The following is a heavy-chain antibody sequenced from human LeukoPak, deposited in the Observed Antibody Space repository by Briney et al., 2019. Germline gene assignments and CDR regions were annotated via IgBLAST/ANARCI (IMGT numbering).Heavy chain of an antibody. J-gene: IGHJ2*01. CDR1: SGSLSGDY. CDR2: INYSGNP. Sequence: PSETLSLTCAVSSGSLSGDYWRWIRQPPGGGLEWIGEINYSGNPNYNPSLKSRVTISGDTSKKQFSLNLTSVTAADTGVYYCARGVDLWGRGTPVTVSS. CDR3: ARGVDL. V-gene: IGHV4-34*01.